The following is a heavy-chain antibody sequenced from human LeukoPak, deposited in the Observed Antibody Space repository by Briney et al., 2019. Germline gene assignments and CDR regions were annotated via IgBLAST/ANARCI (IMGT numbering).Heavy chain of an antibody. CDR2: IYTSGST. J-gene: IGHJ4*02. CDR1: GGSISSYY. CDR3: AGVIAAAGGGIYYFDY. V-gene: IGHV4-4*09. D-gene: IGHD6-13*01. Sequence: SETLSLTCTVSGGSISSYYWSWIRQPPGKGLEWIGYIYTSGSTNYNPSLKSRVTISVDTSKNQSSLKLSSVTAADTAVYYCAGVIAAAGGGIYYFDYWGQGTLVTVSS.